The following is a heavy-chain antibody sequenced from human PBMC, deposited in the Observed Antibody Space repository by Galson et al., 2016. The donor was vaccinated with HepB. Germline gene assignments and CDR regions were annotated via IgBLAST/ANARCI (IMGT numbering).Heavy chain of an antibody. J-gene: IGHJ4*02. V-gene: IGHV3-15*01. D-gene: IGHD4-17*01. CDR1: GFTFKYVW. Sequence: SLRLSCAASGFTFKYVWMSWVRQAPGKGLDWIGRIRSQSDGAKTDYAAPVAGRFTISRDDSKDTLYLEMDSLKTEDTAVYYCTTGYGDYQVPSRSGTDHWGRGTLVTVSS. CDR2: IRSQSDGAKT. CDR3: TTGYGDYQVPSRSGTDH.